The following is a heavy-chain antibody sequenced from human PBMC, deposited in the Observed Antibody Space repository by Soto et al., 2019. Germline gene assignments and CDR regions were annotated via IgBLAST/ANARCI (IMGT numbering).Heavy chain of an antibody. D-gene: IGHD3-3*01. Sequence: GGSLRLSCAASGFTFSSYGMHWVRQAPGKGLEWVAVISYDGSNKYYADSVKGRFTISRDNSKNTLYLQMDSLRAEDTAVYYCAKSRYDFWSGYPNYYYYGMDVWGQGTTVTVSS. CDR3: AKSRYDFWSGYPNYYYYGMDV. CDR2: ISYDGSNK. CDR1: GFTFSSYG. V-gene: IGHV3-30*18. J-gene: IGHJ6*02.